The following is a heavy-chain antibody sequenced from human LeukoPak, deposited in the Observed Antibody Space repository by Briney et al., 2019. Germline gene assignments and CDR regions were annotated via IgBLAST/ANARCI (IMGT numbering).Heavy chain of an antibody. Sequence: PSETLSLTCTVSGGSISSGSYYWSWIRQPAGKGLEWIGRIYTSGSTNYNPSLKSRVTISVDTSKNQFSLILTSVTAADTAVFYCARGRDGYQEYYYFYMDVWGKGTTVTVSS. CDR3: ARGRDGYQEYYYFYMDV. J-gene: IGHJ6*03. CDR2: IYTSGST. D-gene: IGHD5-24*01. V-gene: IGHV4-61*02. CDR1: GGSISSGSYY.